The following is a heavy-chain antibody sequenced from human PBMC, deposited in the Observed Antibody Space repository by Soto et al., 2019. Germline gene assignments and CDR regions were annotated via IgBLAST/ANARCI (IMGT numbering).Heavy chain of an antibody. V-gene: IGHV3-21*01. CDR2: ISSISSYI. D-gene: IGHD1-7*01. CDR1: VFTFSSYS. Sequence: GSLRLACAASVFTFSSYSMNWVRQAPGKGLEWVSSISSISSYIYYADSVKGRFTISRDNAKNSLYLQMNSLRAEDTAVYYCAREPIYNWNYASLQYFDYWGQGTLVTVSS. J-gene: IGHJ4*02. CDR3: AREPIYNWNYASLQYFDY.